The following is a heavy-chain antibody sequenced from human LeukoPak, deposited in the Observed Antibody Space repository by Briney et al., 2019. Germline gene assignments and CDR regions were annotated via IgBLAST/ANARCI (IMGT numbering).Heavy chain of an antibody. J-gene: IGHJ6*02. Sequence: PSETLSLTCTVSGGSISSYYWSWIRQPPGKGLEWIGYIYYNGSTNYNPSLKSRVTISVDTSKNQFSLKLSSVTAADTAVYYCARHGYSSSWSYYYYYYGMDVWGQGTTVTVSS. V-gene: IGHV4-59*08. CDR3: ARHGYSSSWSYYYYYYGMDV. D-gene: IGHD6-13*01. CDR1: GGSISSYY. CDR2: IYYNGST.